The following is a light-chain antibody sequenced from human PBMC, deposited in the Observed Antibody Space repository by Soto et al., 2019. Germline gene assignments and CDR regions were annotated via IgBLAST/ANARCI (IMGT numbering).Light chain of an antibody. CDR2: DVT. CDR3: CSYAGSYTLGV. Sequence: QSALTQPRSVAGSPGQSVTISCTGSSSDVGGYDHVSWYQQHPGKAPKLIIFDVTKRPSGVPHRFSGSKSGNTASLTISGRQAEDEASYYCCSYAGSYTLGVFGGGTKLTVL. CDR1: SSDVGGYDH. V-gene: IGLV2-11*01. J-gene: IGLJ3*02.